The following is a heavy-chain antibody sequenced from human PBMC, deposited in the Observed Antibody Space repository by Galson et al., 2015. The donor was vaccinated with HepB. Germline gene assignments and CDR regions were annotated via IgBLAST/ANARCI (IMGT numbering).Heavy chain of an antibody. CDR2: IIPIFGTA. CDR1: GGTFSSYA. V-gene: IGHV1-69*01. Sequence: SCKASGGTFSSYAISWVRQAPGQGLEWMGGIIPIFGTANYAQKFQRRVTITADESTSTAYMELSSLRSEDTAVYYCARNTQDGYYYDSSGYYYFYYFDYWGQGTLVTVSS. J-gene: IGHJ4*02. D-gene: IGHD3-22*01. CDR3: ARNTQDGYYYDSSGYYYFYYFDY.